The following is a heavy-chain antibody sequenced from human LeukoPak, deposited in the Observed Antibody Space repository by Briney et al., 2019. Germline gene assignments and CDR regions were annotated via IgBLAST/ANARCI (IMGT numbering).Heavy chain of an antibody. CDR1: GFTFSLYV. Sequence: GGSLRLSCSASGFTFSLYVMYWVRQAPGKGLEYVSGISKNGDSTYYADSVKGRFTISRDNSKNTLYFQMSSLRTEDTAVYYCLARPDAYDIWGQGTMVTVSS. J-gene: IGHJ3*02. V-gene: IGHV3-64D*06. CDR3: LARPDAYDI. CDR2: ISKNGDST.